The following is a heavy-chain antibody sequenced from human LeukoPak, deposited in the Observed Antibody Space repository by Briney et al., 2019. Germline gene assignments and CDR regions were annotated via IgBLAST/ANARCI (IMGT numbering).Heavy chain of an antibody. D-gene: IGHD3-10*01. CDR2: INPSGGST. J-gene: IGHJ6*03. Sequence: ASVKVSCKASGYTFTSYYMHWVRQAPGQGLEWMGIINPSGGSTSYAQKFQGRVTMTRDTSTSTVYMELSSLRSEDTAVYYCARDARNYYGSGSPIRISTPYHYMDVWGKGTTVTISS. V-gene: IGHV1-46*01. CDR1: GYTFTSYY. CDR3: ARDARNYYGSGSPIRISTPYHYMDV.